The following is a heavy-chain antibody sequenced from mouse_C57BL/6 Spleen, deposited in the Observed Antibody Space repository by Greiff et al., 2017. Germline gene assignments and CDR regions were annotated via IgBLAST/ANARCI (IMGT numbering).Heavy chain of an antibody. J-gene: IGHJ1*03. CDR3: ARAPYDYWYFDV. CDR2: INYDGSST. D-gene: IGHD2-3*01. V-gene: IGHV5-16*01. Sequence: EVNLVESEGGLVQPGSSMKLSCTASGFTFSDYYMAWVRQVPEKGLEWVANINYDGSSTYYLDSLKSRFIISRDNAKNILYLQMSSLKSEDTATYYCARAPYDYWYFDVWGTGTTVTVSS. CDR1: GFTFSDYY.